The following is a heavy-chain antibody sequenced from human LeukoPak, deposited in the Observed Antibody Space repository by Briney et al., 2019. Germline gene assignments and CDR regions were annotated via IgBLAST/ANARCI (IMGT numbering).Heavy chain of an antibody. D-gene: IGHD4-23*01. CDR2: ISGSGGIT. CDR3: ARGAHKRDDYGGFFDY. Sequence: GGSLQLSCAASGFTFSTYAMTWVRQSPGNGLEWVSAISGSGGITYYADSVKGRFTISRDNSKNTLYLQMNSLRAEDTAVYYCARGAHKRDDYGGFFDYWGQGTLVTVSS. V-gene: IGHV3-23*01. J-gene: IGHJ4*02. CDR1: GFTFSTYA.